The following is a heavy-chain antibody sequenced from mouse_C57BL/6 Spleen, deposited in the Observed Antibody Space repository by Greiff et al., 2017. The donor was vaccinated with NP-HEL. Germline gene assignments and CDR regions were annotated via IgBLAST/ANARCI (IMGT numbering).Heavy chain of an antibody. V-gene: IGHV1-59*01. CDR2: IDPSDSYT. CDR1: GYTFTSYW. Sequence: VQLQQSGAELVRPGTSVKLSCKASGYTFTSYWMHWVKQRPGQGLEWIGVIDPSDSYTNYNQKFKGKATLTVDTSSSTAYMQLSSLTSEDSAVYYCARDYDYRYFDVWGTGTTVTVSS. D-gene: IGHD2-4*01. CDR3: ARDYDYRYFDV. J-gene: IGHJ1*03.